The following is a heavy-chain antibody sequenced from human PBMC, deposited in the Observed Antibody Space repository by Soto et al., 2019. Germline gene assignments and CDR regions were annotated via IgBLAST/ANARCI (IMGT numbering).Heavy chain of an antibody. CDR1: GGSIRSGSYF. CDR3: ARFLGPVTFDL. Sequence: PSETLSLTCTVSGGSIRSGSYFWSWIRQHPGKGLEWIGYIYYSRSTNYNPSLKSRVTISVDTSKNQFSLKLSSVTAADTAVYYCARFLGPVTFDLWGQGTLVTVSS. CDR2: IYYSRST. J-gene: IGHJ4*02. V-gene: IGHV4-31*03.